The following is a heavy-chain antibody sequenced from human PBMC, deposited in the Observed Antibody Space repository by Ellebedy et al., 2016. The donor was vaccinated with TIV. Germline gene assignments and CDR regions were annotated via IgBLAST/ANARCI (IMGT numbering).Heavy chain of an antibody. CDR3: ARFPGPLRRNYYYYMDV. CDR2: ISGYNGNT. Sequence: ASVKVSXKASGYNFTNYGISWVRQAPGQGLELMGWISGYNGNTNYAQKLQGRVTMTTDTSTSTAYMELRGLRSDDTAVYYCARFPGPLRRNYYYYMDVWGKGTTVTVSS. D-gene: IGHD4-17*01. CDR1: GYNFTNYG. J-gene: IGHJ6*03. V-gene: IGHV1-18*01.